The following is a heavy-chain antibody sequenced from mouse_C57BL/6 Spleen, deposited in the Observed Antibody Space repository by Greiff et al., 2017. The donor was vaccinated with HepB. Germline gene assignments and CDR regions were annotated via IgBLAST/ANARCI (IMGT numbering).Heavy chain of an antibody. CDR1: GYTFTSYW. D-gene: IGHD3-2*02. J-gene: IGHJ4*01. Sequence: QVQLQQPGAELVMPGASVKLSCKASGYTFTSYWMHWVKQRPGQGLEWIGEIDPSDSYTNYNQKFKGKSTLTVDKSSSTAYMQISSLTSEDSAVYYCARVDSSGFNAMDYWGQGTSVTVSS. CDR3: ARVDSSGFNAMDY. V-gene: IGHV1-69*01. CDR2: IDPSDSYT.